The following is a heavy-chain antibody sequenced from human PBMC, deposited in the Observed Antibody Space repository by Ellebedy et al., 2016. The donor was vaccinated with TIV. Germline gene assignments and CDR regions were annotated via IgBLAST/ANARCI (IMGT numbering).Heavy chain of an antibody. J-gene: IGHJ5*02. D-gene: IGHD1-26*01. CDR3: AGNKWELQLWTGWFDP. V-gene: IGHV3-21*01. CDR1: GFTFSSYS. Sequence: GESLKISXAASGFTFSSYSMNWVRQAPGKGLEWVSSISSSSSYIYYADSVKGRFTISRDNAKNSLYLQMNSLRAEDTAVCYCAGNKWELQLWTGWFDPWGQGTLVTVSS. CDR2: ISSSSSYI.